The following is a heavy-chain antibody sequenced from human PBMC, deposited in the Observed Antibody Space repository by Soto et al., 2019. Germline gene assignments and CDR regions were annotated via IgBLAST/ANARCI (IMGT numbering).Heavy chain of an antibody. J-gene: IGHJ4*02. D-gene: IGHD4-17*01. V-gene: IGHV3-30*18. CDR2: ISYDGSNK. CDR1: GFTFSSYG. Sequence: SGGSLRLSCAASGFTFSSYGMHWVRQAPGKGLEWVAVISYDGSNKYYADSVKGRFTISRDNSKNTLYLQMNSLRAEDTAVYYCAKALGGDNDYWGQGTLVTVSS. CDR3: AKALGGDNDY.